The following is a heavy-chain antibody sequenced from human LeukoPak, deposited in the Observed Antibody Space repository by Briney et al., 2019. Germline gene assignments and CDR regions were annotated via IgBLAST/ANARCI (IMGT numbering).Heavy chain of an antibody. Sequence: GGSLRLSCAASGFTFSSYAMNWVRQAPGRGPEWVSGISSGGGSTYYADSVKGRFTISRDNSKNTLYLQMNSLRAEDTAVYYCAKGSSVTTTGGPSHYWGQGTLVTVSS. D-gene: IGHD4-17*01. V-gene: IGHV3-23*01. CDR1: GFTFSSYA. J-gene: IGHJ4*02. CDR3: AKGSSVTTTGGPSHY. CDR2: ISSGGGST.